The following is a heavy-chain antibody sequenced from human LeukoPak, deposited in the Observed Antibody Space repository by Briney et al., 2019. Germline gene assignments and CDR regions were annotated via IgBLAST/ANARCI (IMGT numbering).Heavy chain of an antibody. V-gene: IGHV4-38-2*01. J-gene: IGHJ3*02. D-gene: IGHD3-22*01. CDR1: GYAINSGYY. CDR3: ARGDDSSGYYRDAFDI. CDR2: FYHSGRN. Sequence: PSETLSLTCAVSGYAINSGYYWGWIRQPPGKGLEWMGIFYHSGRNFYNPSLQSRVTISVDTSKNQFSLKLTSVTAADTAVYYCARGDDSSGYYRDAFDIWGQGTMVTVSS.